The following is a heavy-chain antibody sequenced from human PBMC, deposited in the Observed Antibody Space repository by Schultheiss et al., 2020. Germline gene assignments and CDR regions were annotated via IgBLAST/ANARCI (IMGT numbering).Heavy chain of an antibody. D-gene: IGHD5-24*01. CDR1: GFTFSSYG. V-gene: IGHV3-33*01. CDR3: ARDRTGRWLQSYTFDY. J-gene: IGHJ4*02. CDR2: IWYDGSNK. Sequence: GGSLRLSCAASGFTFSSYGMHWVRQAPGKGLEWVAVIWYDGSNKYYADSVKGRFTISRDNSKNTLYLQMNSLRAEDTAVYYCARDRTGRWLQSYTFDYWGKGTLVTVSS.